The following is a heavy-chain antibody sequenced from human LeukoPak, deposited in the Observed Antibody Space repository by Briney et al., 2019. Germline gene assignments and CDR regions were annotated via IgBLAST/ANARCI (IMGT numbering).Heavy chain of an antibody. CDR1: GYTLTSYG. V-gene: IGHV1-18*01. Sequence: ASVKVSCKASGYTLTSYGISWVRQAPGQGLEWMGWISAYNGNTNYAQKLQGRVTMTTDTSTSTAYMELRSLRSDDTAVYYCARAVHAAGTYYYYYGMDVWGQGTTVTVSS. CDR2: ISAYNGNT. CDR3: ARAVHAAGTYYYYYGMDV. J-gene: IGHJ6*02. D-gene: IGHD6-19*01.